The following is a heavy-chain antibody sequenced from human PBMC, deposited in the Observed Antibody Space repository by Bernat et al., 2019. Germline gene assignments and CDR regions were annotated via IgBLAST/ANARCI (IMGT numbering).Heavy chain of an antibody. V-gene: IGHV3-30-3*01. J-gene: IGHJ4*02. Sequence: QVQLVESGGGVVQPGRSLRLSCAASGFTFSSYAMHWVRQAPGKGLEWVAVLSYDGSNKYYADSVKGRFTISRDNSKNTLYLQMNSLRAEDTAVYYCAREAFPDSSSWNNFDYWGQGTLVTVSS. CDR2: LSYDGSNK. D-gene: IGHD6-13*01. CDR3: AREAFPDSSSWNNFDY. CDR1: GFTFSSYA.